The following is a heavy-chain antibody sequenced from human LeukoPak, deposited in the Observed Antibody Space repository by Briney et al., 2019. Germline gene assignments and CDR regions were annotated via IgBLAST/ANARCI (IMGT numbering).Heavy chain of an antibody. J-gene: IGHJ4*02. D-gene: IGHD2/OR15-2a*01. V-gene: IGHV3-74*01. Sequence: SGGSLRLSCAASGNYWMHWVRQAPGKGLVWVSHINSDGSWTSYADSVKGRFTISKDNAKNTAYLQMNSLRAEDTAVYYCVSFCETYWGRGTLVTVSS. CDR1: GNYW. CDR3: VSFCETY. CDR2: INSDGSWT.